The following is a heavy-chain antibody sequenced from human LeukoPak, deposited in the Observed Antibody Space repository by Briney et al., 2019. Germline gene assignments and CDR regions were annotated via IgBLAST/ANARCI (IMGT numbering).Heavy chain of an antibody. V-gene: IGHV1-2*06. D-gene: IGHD2-2*01. Sequence: ASVKVSCKASGYTFTGYYMHWVRQAPGQGLEWMGRINPNSGGTNYAQKFQGRVTMTRDTSISTAYMELSRLRSDDTAVYYCASQLSNIVIVPTAVSFDYWGQGTLVTVSS. CDR1: GYTFTGYY. CDR2: INPNSGGT. CDR3: ASQLSNIVIVPTAVSFDY. J-gene: IGHJ4*02.